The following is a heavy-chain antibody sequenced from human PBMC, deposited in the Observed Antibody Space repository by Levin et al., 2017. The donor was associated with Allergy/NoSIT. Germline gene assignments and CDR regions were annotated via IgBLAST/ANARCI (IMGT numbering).Heavy chain of an antibody. J-gene: IGHJ6*02. CDR3: ARVRFLEWLLVEYGMDV. D-gene: IGHD3-3*01. CDR1: GYTFTSYG. V-gene: IGHV1-18*01. Sequence: AASVKVSCKASGYTFTSYGISWVRQAPGQGLEWMGWISAYNGNTNYAQKLQGRVTMTTDTSTSTAYMELRSLRSDDTAVYYCARVRFLEWLLVEYGMDVWGQGTTVTVSS. CDR2: ISAYNGNT.